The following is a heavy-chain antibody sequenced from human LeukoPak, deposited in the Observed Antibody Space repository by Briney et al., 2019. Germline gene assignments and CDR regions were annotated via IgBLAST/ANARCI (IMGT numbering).Heavy chain of an antibody. V-gene: IGHV4-59*01. CDR2: IYYTGNT. CDR1: GDSITNYF. CDR3: ARGRVAYSAYYFDY. D-gene: IGHD2-15*01. J-gene: IGHJ4*02. Sequence: SETLSLTCTVSGDSITNYFWSWIRQPPGKGLEWIGYIYYTGNTNYKPSLKSRVTISVDTSTNQFPLRLRSVTAADTAVYYCARGRVAYSAYYFDYWGRGTLVTVSS.